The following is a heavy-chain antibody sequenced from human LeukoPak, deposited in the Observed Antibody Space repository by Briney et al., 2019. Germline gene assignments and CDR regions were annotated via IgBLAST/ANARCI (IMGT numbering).Heavy chain of an antibody. Sequence: ASVKVSCKVSGYTLTSYYMHWVRQAPGRGLEWMGIINPSGGSTSSAQKFQGRVTMTEDTSTDTAYMELKSLRSEDTAVYYCATVPGDYFWFDPWGWEPWSPPPQ. D-gene: IGHD3-16*01. V-gene: IGHV1-46*01. J-gene: IGHJ5*02. CDR1: GYTLTSYY. CDR2: INPSGGST. CDR3: ATVPGDYFWFDP.